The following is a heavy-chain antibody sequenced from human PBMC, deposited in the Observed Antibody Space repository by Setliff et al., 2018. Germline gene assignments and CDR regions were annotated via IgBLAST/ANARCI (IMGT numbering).Heavy chain of an antibody. D-gene: IGHD5-12*01. CDR2: ISYSGTP. V-gene: IGHV4-39*01. CDR3: ARHLSYSGETMDV. J-gene: IGHJ6*03. CDR1: DDSFTSSRYY. Sequence: SETLSLTCTVSDDSFTSSRYYWGWIRQAPGSGLEWIGSISYSGTPYYNASVESRVTISIDTSRNQFSLELRSVTVADTAVYYCARHLSYSGETMDVWGKGTTVTVSS.